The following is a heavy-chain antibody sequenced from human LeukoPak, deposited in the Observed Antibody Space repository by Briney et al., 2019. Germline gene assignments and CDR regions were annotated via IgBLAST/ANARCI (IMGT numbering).Heavy chain of an antibody. J-gene: IGHJ4*02. D-gene: IGHD5-12*01. CDR3: ASPSEYSDYGWPLFDY. V-gene: IGHV3-53*01. Sequence: GGSLRLSSAASGFSVSSNYMSWVRQAPGKGLEWVSVIYTSGSTYYADSVKGRFTISRDNSKNTLYLQMNSLRAEDTAVYYCASPSEYSDYGWPLFDYWGQGTLVTVSS. CDR1: GFSVSSNY. CDR2: IYTSGST.